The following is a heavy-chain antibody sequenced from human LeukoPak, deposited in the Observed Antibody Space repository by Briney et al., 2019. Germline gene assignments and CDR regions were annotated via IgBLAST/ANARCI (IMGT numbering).Heavy chain of an antibody. Sequence: GGSLRLSCAASGFMFNSYVMSWVRQAPGKGLEWVSYISSSGSTIYYADSVKGRFTISRDNAKNSLYLQMNSLRAEDTAVYYCARGGVNTADDAFDIWGQGTMVTVSS. CDR1: GFMFNSYV. D-gene: IGHD5-18*01. CDR2: ISSSGSTI. V-gene: IGHV3-48*04. CDR3: ARGGVNTADDAFDI. J-gene: IGHJ3*02.